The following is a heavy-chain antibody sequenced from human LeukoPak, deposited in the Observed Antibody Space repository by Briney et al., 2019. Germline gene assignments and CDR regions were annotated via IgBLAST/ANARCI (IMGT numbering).Heavy chain of an antibody. J-gene: IGHJ4*02. CDR1: GGSISSYH. V-gene: IGHV4-59*01. CDR3: ARAGGYGLIDY. CDR2: IYYTGST. D-gene: IGHD5-18*01. Sequence: SETLSLTCTVSGGSISSYHWSWIRQPPGKGLEWIGYIYYTGSTNYNPSLKSRVTISVDTSKNQFSLKLSSVTAADTAVYYCARAGGYGLIDYWGQGTMVTVSS.